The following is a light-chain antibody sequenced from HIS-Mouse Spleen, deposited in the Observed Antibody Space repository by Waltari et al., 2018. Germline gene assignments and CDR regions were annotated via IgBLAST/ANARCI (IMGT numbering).Light chain of an antibody. Sequence: SYELTQPPPVSVSPGQPASIPGSGDNLGDKDASLYQQKPGQSPVLVIYQDSKRPSGIPERFSGSNSGNTATLTISGTQAMDEADYYCQAWDSSTVVFGGGTKLTVL. J-gene: IGLJ2*01. V-gene: IGLV3-1*01. CDR3: QAWDSSTVV. CDR2: QDS. CDR1: NLGDKD.